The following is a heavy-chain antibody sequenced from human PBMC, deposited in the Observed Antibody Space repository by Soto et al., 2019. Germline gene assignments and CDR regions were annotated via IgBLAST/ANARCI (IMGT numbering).Heavy chain of an antibody. Sequence: PSETLSVTCAVSGGSISGRYYYWGWLRQSPGRGPEWIGSVFYTGFTSYNPSLESRVSVSVDTSKNQFSLKVSAVTAADTAVYYCASSQKGYNWNYFDHWGQGALVTVSS. D-gene: IGHD1-20*01. CDR2: VFYTGFT. CDR1: GGSISGRYYY. V-gene: IGHV4-39*01. CDR3: ASSQKGYNWNYFDH. J-gene: IGHJ4*02.